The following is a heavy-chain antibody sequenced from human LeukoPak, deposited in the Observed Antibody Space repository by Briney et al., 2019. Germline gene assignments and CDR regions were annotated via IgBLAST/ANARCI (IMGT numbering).Heavy chain of an antibody. D-gene: IGHD7-27*01. J-gene: IGHJ4*02. Sequence: GGSLRLSCATSGFTFSSYWMHWVRQAPGKGLVWVSRINSDGSSTSYADSVKGRFTIPRDNAKNTLYLQMNSLRAEDTAVYYCAREVTGISFDYWGQGTLVTVSS. CDR1: GFTFSSYW. CDR2: INSDGSST. V-gene: IGHV3-74*01. CDR3: AREVTGISFDY.